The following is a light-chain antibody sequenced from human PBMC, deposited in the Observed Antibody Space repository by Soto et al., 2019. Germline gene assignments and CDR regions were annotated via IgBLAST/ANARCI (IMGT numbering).Light chain of an antibody. J-gene: IGKJ1*01. CDR2: AAS. V-gene: IGKV1-27*01. Sequence: DIQMMQSPSSLSASVGDRVTITCRASQGISTYLVWYQQKPGTVPKLLIFAASTLQSGVPSRFSGSGSGTDFTLTISSPQPEDVGTYYCQNYNGAPWTFGQGTKVEIK. CDR3: QNYNGAPWT. CDR1: QGISTY.